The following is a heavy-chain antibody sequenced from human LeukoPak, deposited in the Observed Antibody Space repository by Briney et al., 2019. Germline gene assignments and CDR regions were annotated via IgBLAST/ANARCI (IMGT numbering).Heavy chain of an antibody. V-gene: IGHV3-21*01. CDR3: ARVLLRGSGSYLDAFDI. CDR1: GFTFSSYS. D-gene: IGHD3-10*01. J-gene: IGHJ3*02. Sequence: GWSPRLSCAAAGFTFSSYSMNWVRQAPGEGLELVSSITYSSNYIHYADSVKGRFTISRDNDKNTLYLQMHSLRAEDTAVYYCARVLLRGSGSYLDAFDIWGQGTMVTVSS. CDR2: ITYSSNYI.